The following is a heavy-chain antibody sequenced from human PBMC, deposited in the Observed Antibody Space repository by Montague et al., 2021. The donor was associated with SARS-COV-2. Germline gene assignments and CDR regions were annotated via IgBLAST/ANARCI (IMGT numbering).Heavy chain of an antibody. J-gene: IGHJ5*02. CDR1: SGSISSHY. D-gene: IGHD6-25*01. CDR2: VNYGGST. V-gene: IGHV4-59*11. CDR3: ARAATTGIDWFDP. Sequence: SETLSLTCTVSSGSISSHYWSWIRQPPGKELEWIGYVNYGGSTNYNPSLKSRVSISLDTSKNQFSLRLNSVTAADTAVYYCARAATTGIDWFDPWGQGTLVIVSS.